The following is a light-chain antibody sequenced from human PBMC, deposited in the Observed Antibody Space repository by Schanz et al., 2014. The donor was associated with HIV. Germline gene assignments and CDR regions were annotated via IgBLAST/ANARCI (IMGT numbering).Light chain of an antibody. V-gene: IGLV2-8*01. CDR3: SSYAGSNVA. Sequence: QSALTQPPSASGSPGQSVTLSCAGTSGDIGGYISWYQHHPGKAPKLIMSEIHERPSGVPDRFSGSKSGNTASLTVSGLQAEDEADYYCSSYAGSNVAFGGGTKLTVL. CDR2: EIH. CDR1: SGDIGGY. J-gene: IGLJ2*01.